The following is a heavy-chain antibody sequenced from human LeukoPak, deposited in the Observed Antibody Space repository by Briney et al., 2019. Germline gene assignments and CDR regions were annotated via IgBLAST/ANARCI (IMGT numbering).Heavy chain of an antibody. D-gene: IGHD3-10*01. Sequence: GGSLRLSCAASGFTFSSYWMSWVRQAPGKGLEWVSSISSSSSYIYYADSVKGRFTISRDNAKNSLYLQMNSLRAEDTAVYYCARDDYGSGPPYLDYWGQGTLVTVSS. CDR3: ARDDYGSGPPYLDY. CDR2: ISSSSSYI. V-gene: IGHV3-21*01. J-gene: IGHJ4*02. CDR1: GFTFSSYW.